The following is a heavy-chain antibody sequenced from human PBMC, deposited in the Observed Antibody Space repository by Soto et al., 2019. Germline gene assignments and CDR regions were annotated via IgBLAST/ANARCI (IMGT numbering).Heavy chain of an antibody. CDR3: ARDRITIFGVGTNYGMDV. CDR1: GGSISSGGYY. D-gene: IGHD3-3*01. CDR2: IYYSGST. J-gene: IGHJ6*02. V-gene: IGHV4-31*03. Sequence: PSETLSLTCTVSGGSISSGGYYWSWIRQHPGKGLEWIGYIYYSGSTYYNPSLKSRVTISVDTSKNQFSLKLSSVTAADTAVYYCARDRITIFGVGTNYGMDVWGQGTTVTVS.